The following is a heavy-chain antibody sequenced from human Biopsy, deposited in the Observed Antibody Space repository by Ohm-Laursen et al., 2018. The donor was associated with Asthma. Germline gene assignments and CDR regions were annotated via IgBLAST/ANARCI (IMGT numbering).Heavy chain of an antibody. CDR2: VSYDGGVA. J-gene: IGHJ4*02. V-gene: IGHV3-30-3*02. D-gene: IGHD3-3*01. Sequence: SLRLSCAALGFVFRSHAMHWVRQAPGKGLEWVAVVSYDGGVAHYADSMKGRLTISRDNAKSTLYLQMNRLRTDDTAVYYCAKRRGYSDLTDFDHWGQGTLVTVSS. CDR3: AKRRGYSDLTDFDH. CDR1: GFVFRSHA.